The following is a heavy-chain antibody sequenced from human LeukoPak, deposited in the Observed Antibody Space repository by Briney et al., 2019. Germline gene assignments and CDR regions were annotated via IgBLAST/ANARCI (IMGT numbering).Heavy chain of an antibody. CDR3: ARALYYYDSSGYYPGNFQH. V-gene: IGHV1-69*05. CDR1: GGTFSSYA. Sequence: AASVKVSCKASGGTFSSYAISWVRQAPGQGLEWMGRIIPIFGTANYAQKFQGRVTITTDESTSTAYMELSSLRSEDTAVYYCARALYYYDSSGYYPGNFQHWGQGTLVTVST. J-gene: IGHJ1*01. CDR2: IIPIFGTA. D-gene: IGHD3-22*01.